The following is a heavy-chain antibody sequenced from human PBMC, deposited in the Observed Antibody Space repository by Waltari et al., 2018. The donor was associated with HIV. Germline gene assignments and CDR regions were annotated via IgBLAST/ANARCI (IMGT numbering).Heavy chain of an antibody. CDR3: ARDKPQTQILGVITGAFDI. J-gene: IGHJ3*02. CDR1: GDTFTKDA. V-gene: IGHV1-3*01. D-gene: IGHD1-26*01. CDR2: INPDNGYT. Sequence: VQLVQSGAEVKKPGASVKVSCQASGDTFTKDALHWVRQAPGQRPEWMGWINPDNGYTGYSQKFQGRVTITTDTSARTAYMELSSLRSEDTAVYYCARDKPQTQILGVITGAFDIWGQGTEVTVSS.